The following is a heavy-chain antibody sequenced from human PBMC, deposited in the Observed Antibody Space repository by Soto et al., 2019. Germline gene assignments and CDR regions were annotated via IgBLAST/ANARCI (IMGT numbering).Heavy chain of an antibody. J-gene: IGHJ4*02. CDR1: GVSISSGGYY. V-gene: IGHV4-61*08. Sequence: SETLSLTCTVSGVSISSGGYYWGWIRQHPGKGLEWIGFKPYTGSPDYNPSLKSRVVISIDRSKNQFSLKLSSVTATDTAVYFCAKVGWGGDSWGQGTLVTVSS. CDR3: AKVGWGGDS. CDR2: KPYTGSP. D-gene: IGHD7-27*01.